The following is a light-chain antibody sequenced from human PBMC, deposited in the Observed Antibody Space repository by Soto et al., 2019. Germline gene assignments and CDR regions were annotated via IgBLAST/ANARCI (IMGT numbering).Light chain of an antibody. Sequence: DIQMTQSPSSLSASVGDSVTFTCEASQDINNFLNWYQQKPWKAPNLLIYDASTLAPGIPPRFSGSGSETDFTVTISSLQPEDIATYFCQQYDELPHTFGGGTKVEIK. V-gene: IGKV1-33*01. J-gene: IGKJ4*01. CDR2: DAS. CDR1: QDINNF. CDR3: QQYDELPHT.